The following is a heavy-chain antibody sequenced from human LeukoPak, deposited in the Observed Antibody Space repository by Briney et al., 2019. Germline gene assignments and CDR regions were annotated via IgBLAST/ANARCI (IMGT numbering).Heavy chain of an antibody. CDR3: STVEHF. CDR1: GFTFSSYW. D-gene: IGHD1-1*01. CDR2: INHSGNVN. V-gene: IGHV3-7*01. J-gene: IGHJ4*02. Sequence: GGSLRLSCAASGFTFSSYWMNWARQAPGKGLEWVASINHSGNVNYYVDSVKGRFTISRDDVKNMLYLQMNSLRVEDTGLYYCSTVEHFWGQGTLVTVSS.